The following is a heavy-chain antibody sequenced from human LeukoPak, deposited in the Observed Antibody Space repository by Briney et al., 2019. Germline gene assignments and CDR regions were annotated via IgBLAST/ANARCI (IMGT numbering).Heavy chain of an antibody. D-gene: IGHD4-17*01. V-gene: IGHV1-69*13. Sequence: GASVKVSCKASGGTFSSYAISWVRQAPGQGLEWMGGIIPIFGTANYAQKFQGRVTITADESTSTAYMELSSLRSEDTAVYYCARHHFFHDYGDYNYFDYWGQGTLVTVSS. CDR2: IIPIFGTA. CDR3: ARHHFFHDYGDYNYFDY. J-gene: IGHJ4*02. CDR1: GGTFSSYA.